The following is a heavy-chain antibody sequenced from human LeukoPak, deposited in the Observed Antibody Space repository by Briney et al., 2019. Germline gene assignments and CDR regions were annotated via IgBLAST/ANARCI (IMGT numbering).Heavy chain of an antibody. V-gene: IGHV3-30*04. CDR1: GFTFSSYA. D-gene: IGHD3-22*01. CDR2: ISYDGSNK. J-gene: IGHJ4*02. Sequence: TGGSLRLSCAASGFTFSSYAMHWVRQAPGKGLEWVAVISYDGSNKYYADSVKGRFTISRDNSKNTLYLQMNSLRAEDTAVYYCAKDYDSSGYSSSVDWGQGTLVTVSS. CDR3: AKDYDSSGYSSSVD.